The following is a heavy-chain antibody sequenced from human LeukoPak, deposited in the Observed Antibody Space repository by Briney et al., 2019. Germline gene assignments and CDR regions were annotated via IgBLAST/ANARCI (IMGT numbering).Heavy chain of an antibody. CDR1: GYTFTTYY. CDR3: ARDLEWLAHAFDI. V-gene: IGHV1-46*01. D-gene: IGHD3-3*01. CDR2: INPAGGST. Sequence: GASVKVSCKASGYTFTTYYIHWVRLAPGQGLEWMAIINPAGGSTTYAQKFQGRVTMTTDTSTSTIYMEVSSLRSEDTAVYYCARDLEWLAHAFDIWGQGTMVTVSS. J-gene: IGHJ3*02.